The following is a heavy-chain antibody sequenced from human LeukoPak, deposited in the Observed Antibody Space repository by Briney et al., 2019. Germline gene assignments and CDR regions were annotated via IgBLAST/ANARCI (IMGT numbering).Heavy chain of an antibody. CDR3: ARDLNTEDAFDI. D-gene: IGHD1/OR15-1a*01. CDR1: GGSLSGYY. Sequence: SETLSLTCAVYGGSLSGYYWSWIRQSPGKGLEWIGEINDSGSTNYNPSLKSRVTMSVDTSKNQFSLKLSSVTAADTAVYYCARDLNTEDAFDIWGQGTMVTVSS. CDR2: INDSGST. J-gene: IGHJ3*02. V-gene: IGHV4-34*01.